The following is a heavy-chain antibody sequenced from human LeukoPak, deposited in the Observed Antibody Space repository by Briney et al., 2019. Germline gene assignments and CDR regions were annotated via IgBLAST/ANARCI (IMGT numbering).Heavy chain of an antibody. J-gene: IGHJ4*02. D-gene: IGHD3-10*01. Sequence: SVKLARKVSGGTFSSFSISWERQAHRQGLGWMGWIIPIFGTANYGQKFQGRVTITTDESTSTAYMGLSSMRSEDTAVYYCANSGGYYFDYWGQGTLVTVSS. CDR1: GGTFSSFS. CDR3: ANSGGYYFDY. CDR2: IIPIFGTA. V-gene: IGHV1-69*05.